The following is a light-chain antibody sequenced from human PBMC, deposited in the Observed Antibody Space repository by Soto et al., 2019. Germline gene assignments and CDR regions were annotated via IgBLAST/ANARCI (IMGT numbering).Light chain of an antibody. CDR1: SSDVGGYNY. V-gene: IGLV2-14*01. CDR2: EVS. Sequence: QSALTQPASVSGSPGQSITISCTGTSSDVGGYNYVSWYQHHPGRAPKLIIYEVSHRPSGVSNRVSGSKSANTASLTISGLQAEDEADYYCTSYTTTNTPVVFGGGTKLTVL. J-gene: IGLJ2*01. CDR3: TSYTTTNTPVV.